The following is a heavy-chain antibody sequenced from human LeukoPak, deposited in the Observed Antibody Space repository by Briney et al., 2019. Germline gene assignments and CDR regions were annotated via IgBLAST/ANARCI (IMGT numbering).Heavy chain of an antibody. V-gene: IGHV4-39*01. D-gene: IGHD4-17*01. CDR3: TKNDVGDYGT. CDR2: VFRTGTA. Sequence: SETLSLICSVSGASISRSTYYWGWIRQPPGKGLEWIGSVFRTGTAYYNPSLRSRVTVSVDTSKNQFSLKLSSVTATDTAVYYCTKNDVGDYGTWGQGTLVIVSS. CDR1: GASISRSTYY. J-gene: IGHJ5*02.